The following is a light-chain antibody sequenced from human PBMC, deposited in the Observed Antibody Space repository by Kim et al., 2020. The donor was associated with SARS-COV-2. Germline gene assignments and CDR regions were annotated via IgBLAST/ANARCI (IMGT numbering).Light chain of an antibody. Sequence: QSVLTQPASVSGSPGQSITISCTGTSSDVGGYNYVSWYQQHPGKAPKLMIYDVSKRPSGVSNRFSGSKSGNTASLTISGLQAEDEADYYCSSYTSSSTYVFGTGPKVTVL. CDR3: SSYTSSSTYV. CDR2: DVS. J-gene: IGLJ1*01. CDR1: SSDVGGYNY. V-gene: IGLV2-14*01.